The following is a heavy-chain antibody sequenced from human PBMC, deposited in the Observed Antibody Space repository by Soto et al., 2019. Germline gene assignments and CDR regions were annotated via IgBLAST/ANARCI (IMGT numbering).Heavy chain of an antibody. CDR1: GFTFSTFA. D-gene: IGHD5-12*01. CDR3: AKDSLINLRGYDSY. CDR2: ISGSGDST. Sequence: GALRLSCAASGFTFSTFAMIWVRQAPGKGLESASAISGSGDSTYYADSVKGRFTISRDNSKKTLYLPMSSLRAADTAIHYCAKDSLINLRGYDSYWGQGTLVTVSS. J-gene: IGHJ4*02. V-gene: IGHV3-23*01.